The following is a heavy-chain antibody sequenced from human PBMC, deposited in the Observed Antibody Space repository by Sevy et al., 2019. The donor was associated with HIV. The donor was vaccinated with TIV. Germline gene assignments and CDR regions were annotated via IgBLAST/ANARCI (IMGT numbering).Heavy chain of an antibody. CDR3: ARGRGGTREFDY. CDR1: GFTFSSYE. D-gene: IGHD3-10*01. V-gene: IGHV3-48*03. J-gene: IGHJ4*02. Sequence: GGSLRLSCAASGFTFSSYEMNWVRQAPGKGLEWVSYISSSGSTIYYADSVKGRFTISRDNAKNSLYLQMNSLRAEDTAVYYCARGRGGTREFDYWGQGTLVTVSS. CDR2: ISSSGSTI.